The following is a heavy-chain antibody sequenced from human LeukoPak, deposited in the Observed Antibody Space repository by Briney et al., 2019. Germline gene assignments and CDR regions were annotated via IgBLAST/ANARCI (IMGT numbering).Heavy chain of an antibody. Sequence: SETLSLTCTVSGGSISSSSYYWGWIRQPPGKGLEWIGSIYYSGSTYYNPSLKSRVTISVDTSKNQFTLNLSSVTAADTAVYYCTRLYYDSSGYYQICYFDYWGQGTLVTVSS. J-gene: IGHJ4*02. CDR1: GGSISSSSYY. V-gene: IGHV4-39*01. CDR2: IYYSGST. D-gene: IGHD3-22*01. CDR3: TRLYYDSSGYYQICYFDY.